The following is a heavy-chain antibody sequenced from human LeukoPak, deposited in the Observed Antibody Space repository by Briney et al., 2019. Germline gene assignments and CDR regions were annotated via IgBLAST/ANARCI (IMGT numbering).Heavy chain of an antibody. V-gene: IGHV6-1*01. CDR2: TYYRSSWYN. D-gene: IGHD2-2*01. CDR1: GDSFSSNSVT. J-gene: IGHJ5*02. Sequence: SQTLSLTCAISGDSFSSNSVTWNWIRQSPSRGLEWLGRTYYRSSWYNDYAVSVRGRITVNPDTSKNQFSLHLNSVTPEDTAVYYCARRLTQYDCFDPWGQGILVTVSS. CDR3: ARRLTQYDCFDP.